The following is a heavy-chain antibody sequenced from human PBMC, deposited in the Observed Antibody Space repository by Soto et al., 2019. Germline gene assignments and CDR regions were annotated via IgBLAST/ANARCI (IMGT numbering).Heavy chain of an antibody. Sequence: GGSLRLSCAASGFTFSSYGMHWVRQAPGKGLEWVAVISYDGSNKYYADSVKGRFTISRDNSKNTLYLQMNSLRAKDTAVYYCAKDLSNQHLYYYYGMDFWGQGTTVTVSS. V-gene: IGHV3-30*18. CDR3: AKDLSNQHLYYYYGMDF. CDR2: ISYDGSNK. CDR1: GFTFSSYG. J-gene: IGHJ6*02.